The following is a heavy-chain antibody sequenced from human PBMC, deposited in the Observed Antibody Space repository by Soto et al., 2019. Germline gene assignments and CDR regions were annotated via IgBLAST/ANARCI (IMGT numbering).Heavy chain of an antibody. CDR3: ARAGGLGAVAVDY. J-gene: IGHJ4*02. D-gene: IGHD6-19*01. CDR2: IYHSGST. CDR1: GGSISSGGYS. Sequence: QLQLQESGSGLVKPSQTLSLTCAVSGGSISSGGYSWSWIRQPPGKGLEWIGYIYHSGSTYYNPSLTIRVTISVDRSKNQCSQKLSSVPAADTAVYYCARAGGLGAVAVDYWGQGTLVTVSS. V-gene: IGHV4-30-2*01.